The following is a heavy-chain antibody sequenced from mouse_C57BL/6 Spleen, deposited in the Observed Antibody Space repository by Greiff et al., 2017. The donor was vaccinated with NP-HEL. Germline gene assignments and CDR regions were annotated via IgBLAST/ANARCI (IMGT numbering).Heavy chain of an antibody. CDR3: ARGKTGNFDY. CDR1: GYTFTNYW. V-gene: IGHV1-63*01. D-gene: IGHD4-1*01. Sequence: QVHVKQSGAELVRPGTSVKMSCKASGYTFTNYWIGWAKQRPGHGLEWIGDIYTGGGYTNYNEKFKGKATLPAAKYSSTAYMQFRSLTSEDSAIYYCARGKTGNFDYWGQGTTLTVSS. CDR2: IYTGGGYT. J-gene: IGHJ2*01.